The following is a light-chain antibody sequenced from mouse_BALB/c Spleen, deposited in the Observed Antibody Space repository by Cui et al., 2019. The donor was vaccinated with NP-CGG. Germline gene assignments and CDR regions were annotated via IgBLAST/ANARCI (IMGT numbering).Light chain of an antibody. J-gene: IGLJ1*01. CDR3: ALWYSNHWV. CDR1: TGAVTTSNY. V-gene: IGLV1*01. CDR2: GTN. Sequence: QAVVTQVSVFTTSPGETVTLTCRSSTGAVTTSNYANWVQEKPDHLFTGLIGGTNNRVPGVPARFSGSLIGDKAALTSTGAQNEDEAIYFCALWYSNHWVFGGGTKLTVL.